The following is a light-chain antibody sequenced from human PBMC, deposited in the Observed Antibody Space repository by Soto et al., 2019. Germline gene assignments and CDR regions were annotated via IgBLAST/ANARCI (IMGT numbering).Light chain of an antibody. CDR1: QSVLYDAMNKNQ. CDR2: WAS. V-gene: IGKV4-1*01. J-gene: IGKJ3*01. CDR3: QQFFGLPLP. Sequence: IVMTQSPDSLSVSLGERATITCKSSQSVLYDAMNKNQLAWYQQKPGQPPKLLIYWASVRQSGVSDRFSGSGSATEFTLTIRSLQAEDVAVYYWQQFFGLPLPFRPGTKVEI.